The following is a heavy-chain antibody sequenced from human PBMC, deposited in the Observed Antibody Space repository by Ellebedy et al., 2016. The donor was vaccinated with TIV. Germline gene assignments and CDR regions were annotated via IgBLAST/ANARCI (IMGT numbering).Heavy chain of an antibody. D-gene: IGHD1-26*01. J-gene: IGHJ4*02. CDR2: IKDDGSEK. CDR1: GFIFSGYW. Sequence: GGSLRLSXAASGFIFSGYWMSWVRQAPGKGLEWVANIKDDGSEKYYADSVKGRFTISRDNGRTSLYLQMNSRRGDDTAVYVCAREIVGNWVDFDHWGQGTLVTVSS. V-gene: IGHV3-7*04. CDR3: AREIVGNWVDFDH.